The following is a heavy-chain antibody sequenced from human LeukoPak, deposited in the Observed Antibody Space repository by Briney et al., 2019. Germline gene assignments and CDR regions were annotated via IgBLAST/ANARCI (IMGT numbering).Heavy chain of an antibody. D-gene: IGHD3-22*01. CDR3: ARGMYYYDSSGYDNYFDY. CDR1: GYTFTSYG. J-gene: IGHJ4*02. Sequence: ASVKVSCKASGYTFTSYGISWVRQAPGQGLEWLGWISAYNGNTNYAQKLQGRVTMTRDTSISTAYMELSRLRSDDTAVYYCARGMYYYDSSGYDNYFDYWGQGTLVTVSS. CDR2: ISAYNGNT. V-gene: IGHV1-18*01.